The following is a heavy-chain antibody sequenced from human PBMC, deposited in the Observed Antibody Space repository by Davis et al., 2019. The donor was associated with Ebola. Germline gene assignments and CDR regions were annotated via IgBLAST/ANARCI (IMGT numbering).Heavy chain of an antibody. J-gene: IGHJ2*01. CDR3: AREAYGDYSYFDL. CDR2: IWYDGSKT. D-gene: IGHD4-17*01. V-gene: IGHV3-33*08. CDR1: GFTFSTYV. Sequence: GGSLRLSCAASGFTFSTYVMHWVRQAPGKGLEWMTVIWYDGSKTYYADSAKGRFTISRDNSNNTLYLQINSLRAEDTAVYYCAREAYGDYSYFDLWGRGTLVTVSS.